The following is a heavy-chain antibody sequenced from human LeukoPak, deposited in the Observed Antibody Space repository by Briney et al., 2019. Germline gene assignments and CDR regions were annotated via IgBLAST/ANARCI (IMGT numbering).Heavy chain of an antibody. D-gene: IGHD2-2*01. CDR1: GFTFSSYA. J-gene: IGHJ4*02. CDR3: TRSRQLDY. CDR2: SRSKTYGGTT. V-gene: IGHV3-49*04. Sequence: GGSLRLSCAASGFTFSSYAMSWVRQAPGKGLEWVGCSRSKTYGGTTEYAASVKGRFTISRDDSESSAYLQIDSLKTEDTAEYYCTRSRQLDYWGQGTLVTVSS.